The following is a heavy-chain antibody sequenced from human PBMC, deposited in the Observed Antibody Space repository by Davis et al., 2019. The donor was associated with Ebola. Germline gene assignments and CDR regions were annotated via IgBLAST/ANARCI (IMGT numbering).Heavy chain of an antibody. V-gene: IGHV3-48*02. D-gene: IGHD6-13*01. J-gene: IGHJ6*02. Sequence: GESLKISCAASGFTFSSYSMNWVRQAPGKGLEWVSYISANSSSIYNADSVRGRFTISRDNAKNSLSLQMNSLRDEDTAVYYCTRDAAIDYYYYYGMDVWGQGTMVTVSS. CDR2: ISANSSSI. CDR1: GFTFSSYS. CDR3: TRDAAIDYYYYYGMDV.